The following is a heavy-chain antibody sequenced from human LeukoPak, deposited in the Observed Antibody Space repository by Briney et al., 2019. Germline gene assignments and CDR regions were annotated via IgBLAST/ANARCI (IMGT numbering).Heavy chain of an antibody. CDR1: GFTFSSYW. Sequence: PGGSLRLSCAASGFTFSSYWMSWVRQAPWKGLEWVANIEQDGSDKYYVDSVKGRFTISRDNAKNSLYLQMNSLRAEDTAVYYCARDRRSGGWPIDYWGQGTLVTVSS. CDR2: IEQDGSDK. D-gene: IGHD6-19*01. J-gene: IGHJ4*02. CDR3: ARDRRSGGWPIDY. V-gene: IGHV3-7*01.